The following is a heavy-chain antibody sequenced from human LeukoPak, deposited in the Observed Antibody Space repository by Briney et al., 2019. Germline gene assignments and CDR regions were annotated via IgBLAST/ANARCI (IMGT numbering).Heavy chain of an antibody. CDR1: GFSFSRYN. D-gene: IGHD3-10*01. V-gene: IGHV3-21*01. CDR2: ISSSPSYI. J-gene: IGHJ4*02. Sequence: GGSLSLSCAASGFSFSRYNMNWVRQAPGKGLEWVSSISSSPSYIYYADSVKGRFTISRDDDKNSLYLQMNSLRAEDTAVYYCARGNLWFGELVYWGQGTLVTVSS. CDR3: ARGNLWFGELVY.